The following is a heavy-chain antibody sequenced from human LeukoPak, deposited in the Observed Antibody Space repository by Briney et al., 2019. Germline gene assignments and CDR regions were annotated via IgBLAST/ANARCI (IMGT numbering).Heavy chain of an antibody. Sequence: SETLSLTCAVYGGSFSGYYWSWIRQPPGKGLEWIGEINHSGSTNDNPSLKSRVTISVDTSKNQFSLKLSSVTAADTAVYYCARVGSSWYIYWGQGTLVTVSS. CDR2: INHSGST. J-gene: IGHJ4*02. D-gene: IGHD6-13*01. CDR1: GGSFSGYY. CDR3: ARVGSSWYIY. V-gene: IGHV4-34*01.